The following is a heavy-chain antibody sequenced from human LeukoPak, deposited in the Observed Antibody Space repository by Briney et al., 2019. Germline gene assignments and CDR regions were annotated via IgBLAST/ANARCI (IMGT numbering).Heavy chain of an antibody. CDR2: ISAYNGNT. J-gene: IGHJ4*02. V-gene: IGHV1-18*01. Sequence: AASVKVSCKASGYTFTSYGISWVRQAPGQGLEWMGWISAYNGNTNYAQKLQGRVTMTTDTSTSTAYMELRSLRSDDTAVYYCARPYSSSSPYYFDYWGQGTLVTVSS. D-gene: IGHD6-6*01. CDR1: GYTFTSYG. CDR3: ARPYSSSSPYYFDY.